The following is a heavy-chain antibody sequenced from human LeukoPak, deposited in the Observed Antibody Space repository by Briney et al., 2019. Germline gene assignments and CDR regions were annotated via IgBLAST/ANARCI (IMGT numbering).Heavy chain of an antibody. J-gene: IGHJ4*02. CDR3: ASAGASSGYSPLHY. CDR2: IYYSGST. CDR1: GGSVSSGSYY. V-gene: IGHV4-61*01. D-gene: IGHD3-22*01. Sequence: PSETLSLTCTVSGGSVSSGSYYWSWIRQPPGKGLEWIGYIYYSGSTNYNPSLKSRVTISVDTSKNQFSLKLSSVTGADTAVYYCASAGASSGYSPLHYWGQGTLVTVSS.